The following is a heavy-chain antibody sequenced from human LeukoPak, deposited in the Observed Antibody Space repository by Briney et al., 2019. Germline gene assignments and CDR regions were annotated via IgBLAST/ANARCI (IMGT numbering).Heavy chain of an antibody. D-gene: IGHD2-15*01. J-gene: IGHJ4*02. CDR1: GFTFSSYW. V-gene: IGHV3-74*01. CDR2: INSDGSST. CDR3: ARGRYCSGGSCHFDY. Sequence: GGALRLSCAASGFTFSSYWRHWVRQAPGKGLVWVSRINSDGSSTSYADSVNGRFTISRDNAKNTLYLQMNSLRAEDTAVYYCARGRYCSGGSCHFDYWGQGTLVTVSS.